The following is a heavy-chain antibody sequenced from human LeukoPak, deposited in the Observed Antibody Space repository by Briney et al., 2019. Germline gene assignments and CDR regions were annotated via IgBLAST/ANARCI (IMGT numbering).Heavy chain of an antibody. Sequence: GESLQISCKGSEYSFATYWIGWVRQLPGQGLEWMGIIFPGDSDTRYSPSFQGQVTISADKSISTAYLQWSSLKASDTALYYCASEYCSGGNCYFDYWGQGTLVTVSS. CDR2: IFPGDSDT. V-gene: IGHV5-51*01. J-gene: IGHJ4*02. CDR1: EYSFATYW. CDR3: ASEYCSGGNCYFDY. D-gene: IGHD2-15*01.